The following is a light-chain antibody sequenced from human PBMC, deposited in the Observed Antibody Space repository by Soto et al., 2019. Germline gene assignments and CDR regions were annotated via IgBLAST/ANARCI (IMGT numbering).Light chain of an antibody. CDR1: SNDVGGYNL. CDR3: CSYAGSNTLL. Sequence: QSVLTQPASVSGSPGQSITISCTGTSNDVGGYNLVSWYQHHPGRAPELMIYEASKRPSGVSNRFSGSKSGNTASLTISGLQGKDEADYSCCSYAGSNTLLFGGGTKLTVL. CDR2: EAS. J-gene: IGLJ3*02. V-gene: IGLV2-23*01.